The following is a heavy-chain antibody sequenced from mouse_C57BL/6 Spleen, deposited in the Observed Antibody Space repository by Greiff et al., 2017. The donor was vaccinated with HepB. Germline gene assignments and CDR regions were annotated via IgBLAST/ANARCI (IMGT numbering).Heavy chain of an antibody. J-gene: IGHJ4*01. V-gene: IGHV7-1*01. CDR2: SRNKANDYTT. CDR1: GFTFSDFY. Sequence: EVKVVESGGGLVQSGRSLRLSCATSGFTFSDFYMEWVRQAPGKGLEWIAASRNKANDYTTEYSASVKGRFIVSRDTSQSILYLQMNALRAEDTAIYYCARDEGYSGAMDYWGQGTSVTVSS. D-gene: IGHD2-3*01. CDR3: ARDEGYSGAMDY.